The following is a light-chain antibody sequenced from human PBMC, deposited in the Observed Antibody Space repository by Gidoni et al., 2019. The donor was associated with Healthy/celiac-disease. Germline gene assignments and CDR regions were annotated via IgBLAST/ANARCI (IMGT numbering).Light chain of an antibody. V-gene: IGLV6-57*04. CDR2: EDN. J-gene: IGLJ3*02. CDR3: QSYDSSNPWV. Sequence: NFMLTQPHSVSESPGQTVTISCTRRSGSIASNYVQWYQQRPGSAPTTVIYEDNQRPSGVPDRFSGSIDSSSNSASLTISGLKTEDEADYYCQSYDSSNPWVFGGGTKLTVL. CDR1: SGSIASNY.